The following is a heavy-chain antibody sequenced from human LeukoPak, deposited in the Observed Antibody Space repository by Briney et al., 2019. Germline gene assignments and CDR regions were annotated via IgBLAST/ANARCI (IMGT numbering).Heavy chain of an antibody. D-gene: IGHD3-22*01. CDR1: GFTFSSYA. V-gene: IGHV3-64*04. CDR2: IGSNGDTT. Sequence: PGGSLRLSCSASGFTFSSYAMHWVRQAPGKGLEYVSAIGSNGDTTHYADSVKGRFTISRDNSKNTLYLQMNSLRAEDTAVYYCAREDLTYDSSGYYDNWFDPWGQGTLVTVSS. J-gene: IGHJ5*02. CDR3: AREDLTYDSSGYYDNWFDP.